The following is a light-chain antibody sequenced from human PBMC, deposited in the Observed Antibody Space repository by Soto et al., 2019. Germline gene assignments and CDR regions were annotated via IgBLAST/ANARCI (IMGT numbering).Light chain of an antibody. CDR2: AAS. CDR1: QSISTY. V-gene: IGKV1-39*01. Sequence: EIQMTQSPSSLSVSVGDRVTITCRASQSISTYLNWYQQKPGKAPKLLMYAASSLQSGVPSRFSGSGSGTDFTLTISSLQPEDFATYYCQQSYSTPRTFGQGTKVEIK. CDR3: QQSYSTPRT. J-gene: IGKJ1*01.